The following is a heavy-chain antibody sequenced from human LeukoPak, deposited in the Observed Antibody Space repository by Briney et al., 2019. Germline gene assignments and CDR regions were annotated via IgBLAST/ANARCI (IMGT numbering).Heavy chain of an antibody. CDR1: GFAFSNAW. V-gene: IGHV3-15*01. J-gene: IGHJ4*02. Sequence: GGSLRLSCAASGFAFSNAWMSWVRQAPGKGLEWIGRVKSKTDGGTTDYAAPVKGRFTISRDDSKNTLYLQMNSLKTEDTAVYYCTTIAAAGSDYFDYWGQGTLVTVSS. D-gene: IGHD6-13*01. CDR2: VKSKTDGGTT. CDR3: TTIAAAGSDYFDY.